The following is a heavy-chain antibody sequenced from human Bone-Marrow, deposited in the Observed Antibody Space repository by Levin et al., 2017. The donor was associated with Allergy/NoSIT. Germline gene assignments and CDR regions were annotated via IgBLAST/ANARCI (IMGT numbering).Heavy chain of an antibody. Sequence: LSLTCAASGFPFSNYWMHWVRQAPGKGLVWVSHINSDGSNTNYADSVKGRFTISRDNAKNTLYLQMNSLRDEDTAVYYCARGGCSSTSWLDNWGQGTLVTVSP. CDR1: GFPFSNYW. J-gene: IGHJ5*02. CDR3: ARGGCSSTSWLDN. D-gene: IGHD2-2*01. V-gene: IGHV3-74*01. CDR2: INSDGSNT.